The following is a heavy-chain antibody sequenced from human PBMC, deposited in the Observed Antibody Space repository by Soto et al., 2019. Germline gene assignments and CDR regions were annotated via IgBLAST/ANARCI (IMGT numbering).Heavy chain of an antibody. CDR3: ARGSPTYYDFWSGYHPPSYYCYYMYV. J-gene: IGHJ6*03. CDR2: MNPNSGNT. CDR1: GYTFTSYD. Sequence: ASVKVSCKASGYTFTSYDINWVRQATGQGLEWMGWMNPNSGNTGYAQKFQGRVTMTRNTSISTAYMELSSLRSEDTAVYYCARGSPTYYDFWSGYHPPSYYCYYMYVWGQGTTVPVSS. V-gene: IGHV1-8*01. D-gene: IGHD3-3*01.